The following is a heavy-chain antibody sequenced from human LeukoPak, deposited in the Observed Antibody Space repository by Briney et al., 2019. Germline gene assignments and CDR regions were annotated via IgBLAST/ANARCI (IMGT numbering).Heavy chain of an antibody. CDR3: ARGATYYDFWSSYYPIDYYYYYMDV. Sequence: VASVKVSCKASGYTFTSYDINWVRQATGQGLEWMGWMNPNSGNTGYAQKFQGRVTITRNTSISTAYMELSSLRSEDTAVYYCARGATYYDFWSSYYPIDYYYYYMDVWGKGTTVTVSS. V-gene: IGHV1-8*03. D-gene: IGHD3-3*01. CDR2: MNPNSGNT. J-gene: IGHJ6*03. CDR1: GYTFTSYD.